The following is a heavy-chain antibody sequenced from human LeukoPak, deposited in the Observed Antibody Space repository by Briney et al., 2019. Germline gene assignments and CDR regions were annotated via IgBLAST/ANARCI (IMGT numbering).Heavy chain of an antibody. CDR2: ISPSADDT. Sequence: GGSLRLSCAASGFNFSNYSMSWVRQLPGKGLGWVSAISPSADDTYYADSVKGRFTISRDNSKNTLSLQMNSLRAEDTAVYYCAKMWIQLWSSGGDFAYWGRGILVSVSS. V-gene: IGHV3-23*01. D-gene: IGHD5-18*01. J-gene: IGHJ4*02. CDR1: GFNFSNYS. CDR3: AKMWIQLWSSGGDFAY.